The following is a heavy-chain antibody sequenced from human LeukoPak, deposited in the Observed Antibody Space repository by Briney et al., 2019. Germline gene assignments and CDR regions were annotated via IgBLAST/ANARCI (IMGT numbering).Heavy chain of an antibody. Sequence: SVKVSCKASGGTFTSYAISWVRQAPGQGLEWMGGIIPIFGTANYAQKFQGRVTITADESTSTAYMELSSLRSEDTAVYYCARSDSSSSFPFDYWGQGTLVTVSS. D-gene: IGHD6-6*01. V-gene: IGHV1-69*13. CDR2: IIPIFGTA. J-gene: IGHJ4*02. CDR1: GGTFTSYA. CDR3: ARSDSSSSFPFDY.